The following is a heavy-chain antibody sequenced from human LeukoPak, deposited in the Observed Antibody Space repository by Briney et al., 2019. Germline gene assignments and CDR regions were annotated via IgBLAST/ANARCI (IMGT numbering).Heavy chain of an antibody. Sequence: PGRSLRLSCAASGFTFSSYAMHWVRQAPGKGLEWVAVISYDGSNKYYADSVKGRFTISRDNSKNTLYLQMNSLRAEDTAVYYCARALPRYCSGGSCSQGNWGQGTLVTVSS. CDR3: ARALPRYCSGGSCSQGN. V-gene: IGHV3-30*04. J-gene: IGHJ4*02. D-gene: IGHD2-15*01. CDR1: GFTFSSYA. CDR2: ISYDGSNK.